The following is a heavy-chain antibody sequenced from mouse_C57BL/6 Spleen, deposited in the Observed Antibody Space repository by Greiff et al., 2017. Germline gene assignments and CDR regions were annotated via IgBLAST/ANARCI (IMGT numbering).Heavy chain of an antibody. J-gene: IGHJ3*01. D-gene: IGHD1-1*01. CDR1: GYAFSSYW. V-gene: IGHV1-80*01. CDR3: ANYYCSTSAWFAY. Sequence: QVQLKESGAELVKPGASVQISCKASGYAFSSYWMNWVKQRPGKGLEWIGQIYPGDGDTNYNRKFKGKATLTADKSSRTAYLQLSSLTSEYCAVYFCANYYCSTSAWFAYWGQGTLVTVSA. CDR2: IYPGDGDT.